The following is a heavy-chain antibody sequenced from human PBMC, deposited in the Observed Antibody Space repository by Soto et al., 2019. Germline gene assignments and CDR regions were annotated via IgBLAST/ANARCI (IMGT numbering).Heavy chain of an antibody. CDR3: AKGGHSNDY. CDR1: GFTFSSYA. J-gene: IGHJ4*02. Sequence: EVQLLESGGGLVQPGGSLRLSCAASGFTFSSYALTWVRQAPGKGLEWVSAISSSGGTTYYADSVKGRFTISRDNSKNTLFLQMNSLRAEDMAVYYCAKGGHSNDYWGQGTLVTVSS. CDR2: ISSSGGTT. D-gene: IGHD5-18*01. V-gene: IGHV3-23*01.